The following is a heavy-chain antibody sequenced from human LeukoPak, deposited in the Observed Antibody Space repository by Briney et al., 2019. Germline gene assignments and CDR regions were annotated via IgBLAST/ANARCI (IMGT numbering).Heavy chain of an antibody. Sequence: PSETLSLTCTVSGGSISSGDYYWSWIRQPPGKGLEWIGYIYYSGSTYYNPSLKSRVTISVDTSKNQFSLKLSSVTAADTAVYYCARQDSYYYHYYMDVWGKGTTVTVSS. CDR2: IYYSGST. J-gene: IGHJ6*03. D-gene: IGHD2-15*01. CDR3: ARQDSYYYHYYMDV. CDR1: GGSISSGDYY. V-gene: IGHV4-30-4*08.